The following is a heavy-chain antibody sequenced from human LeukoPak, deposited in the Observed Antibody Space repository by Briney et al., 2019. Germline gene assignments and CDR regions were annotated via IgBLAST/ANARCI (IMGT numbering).Heavy chain of an antibody. D-gene: IGHD2-15*01. V-gene: IGHV4-59*08. CDR1: GGSVSNYC. Sequence: KPSETLSLTCPVSGGSVSNYCWGWVRQPPRQGTELDWFFHYSGSTNYNPSLNSRVTTSIDTSMNQLSLTLVSVTAADTAVYFCARHHDGGPKLRLDFWGLGVLVTVSS. CDR3: ARHHDGGPKLRLDF. CDR2: FHYSGST. J-gene: IGHJ4*02.